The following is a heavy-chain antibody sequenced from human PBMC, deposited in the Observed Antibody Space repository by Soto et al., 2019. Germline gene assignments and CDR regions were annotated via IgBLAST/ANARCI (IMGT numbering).Heavy chain of an antibody. Sequence: QVQLQQWGAGLLKPSETLSLTCAVYGGSFSGYYWSWIRQPPGKGLEWIGEINHSGSTNYNPSLKSRVPRSVDTSKNQFSLKLSSVTAADTAVYYCARGGGHLYSSSWENNWFDPWGQGTLVTVSS. CDR1: GGSFSGYY. CDR3: ARGGGHLYSSSWENNWFDP. J-gene: IGHJ5*02. CDR2: INHSGST. D-gene: IGHD6-13*01. V-gene: IGHV4-34*01.